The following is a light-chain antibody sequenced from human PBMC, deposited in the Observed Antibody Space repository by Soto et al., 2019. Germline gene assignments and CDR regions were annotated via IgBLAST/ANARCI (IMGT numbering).Light chain of an antibody. CDR3: QQYGRSPTWT. CDR1: QTISGTY. V-gene: IGKV3-20*01. Sequence: EIVLTQSPGTLSLSPGERATLSCRASQTISGTYLAWYQQKPGQAPRLLIYSSSSRAAGVSDRFSGSGSGTDFSLTISRLEPEDFAMYYCQQYGRSPTWTFGQGTQVDIK. J-gene: IGKJ1*01. CDR2: SSS.